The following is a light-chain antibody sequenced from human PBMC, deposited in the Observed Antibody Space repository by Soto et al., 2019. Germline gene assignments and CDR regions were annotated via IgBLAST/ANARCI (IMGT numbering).Light chain of an antibody. CDR3: GSYTSDKTWV. Sequence: QSVLTQPASVSGSPGQSITITCNGSNTDVGHDEFVSWYQQHPGKAPKLIIYDVSRRPSGVSDRFSGSKSGNTASLTISGLQAEDEADYYCGSYTSDKTWVFGGGTKVTVL. J-gene: IGLJ3*02. V-gene: IGLV2-14*03. CDR2: DVS. CDR1: NTDVGHDEF.